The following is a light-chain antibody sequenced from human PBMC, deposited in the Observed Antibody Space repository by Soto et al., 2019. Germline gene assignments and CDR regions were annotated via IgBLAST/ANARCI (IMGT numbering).Light chain of an antibody. J-gene: IGLJ1*01. Sequence: SVVTEPRWKAGAPRRRVTISCTGSSSNIGAAYDVHWYQQLPGTAPKLLIFVNSNRPSGVPDRFSGSKSGTSASLAITGLQAEDEADYYCQSYDSSLSGWVFGTGTKVTVL. V-gene: IGLV1-40*01. CDR1: SSNIGAAYD. CDR3: QSYDSSLSGWV. CDR2: VNS.